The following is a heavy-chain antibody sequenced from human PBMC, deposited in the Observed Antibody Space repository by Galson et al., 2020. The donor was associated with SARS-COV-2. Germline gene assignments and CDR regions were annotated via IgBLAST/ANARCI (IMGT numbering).Heavy chain of an antibody. CDR1: GFDFSSFA. V-gene: IGHV3-48*02. CDR2: ISTGSTSI. Sequence: GESLKISCAASGFDFSSFAMNWVRQARGRGLEWISYISTGSTSIFYADSVKGRFTISRDSARNSLFLQMNGLRDEDTAVYYCERASPGLDVWGQGTTVIVSS. CDR3: ERASPGLDV. J-gene: IGHJ6*02.